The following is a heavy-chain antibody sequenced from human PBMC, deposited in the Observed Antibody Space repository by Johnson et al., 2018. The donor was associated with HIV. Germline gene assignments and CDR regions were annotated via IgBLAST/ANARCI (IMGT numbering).Heavy chain of an antibody. CDR3: AKDKEYSSSPGAFDI. CDR1: GFTVSSYG. V-gene: IGHV3-33*06. CDR2: IWYDGSNK. D-gene: IGHD6-6*01. Sequence: QVQLVESGGGLVQPGGSLRLSCAASGFTVSSYGMHWVRQAPGKGLEWVAVIWYDGSNKYYADSVKGRFTISRDNSKNTLYLQMNSLRAEDTAVYYCAKDKEYSSSPGAFDIWGQGTMVTVSS. J-gene: IGHJ3*02.